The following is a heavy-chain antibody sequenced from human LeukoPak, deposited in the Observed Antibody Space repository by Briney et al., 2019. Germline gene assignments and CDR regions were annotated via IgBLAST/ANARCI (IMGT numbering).Heavy chain of an antibody. CDR2: ISGGAGST. D-gene: IGHD2-21*01. Sequence: AGASLRLSCAASGFTFSNYVMSWVRQPPGEGLEWVSGISGGAGSTHYTDSVKGRFTISRDNSKNTLYLQMNSLGAEDTAVYYCAKSPVGMIVAEYYFDYWGQGTLVTVSS. V-gene: IGHV3-23*01. CDR3: AKSPVGMIVAEYYFDY. CDR1: GFTFSNYV. J-gene: IGHJ4*02.